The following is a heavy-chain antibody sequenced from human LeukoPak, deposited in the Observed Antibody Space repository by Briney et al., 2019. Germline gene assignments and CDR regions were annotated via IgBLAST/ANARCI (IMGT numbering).Heavy chain of an antibody. V-gene: IGHV1-2*02. Sequence: ASVKVSCKASGYTFTGYYMHWVRQAPGQGLVWMGWINPNSGDTDYAQKFQGRVTMTRDTSISTAYMELSRLKSDDTPVYYCARRGYDSSGYLGYWGQGTLVTVSS. CDR2: INPNSGDT. CDR3: ARRGYDSSGYLGY. J-gene: IGHJ4*02. CDR1: GYTFTGYY. D-gene: IGHD3-22*01.